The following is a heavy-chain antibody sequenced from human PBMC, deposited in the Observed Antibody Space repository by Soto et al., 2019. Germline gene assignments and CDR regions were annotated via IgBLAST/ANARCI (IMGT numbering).Heavy chain of an antibody. CDR1: GGSISSGGYY. D-gene: IGHD2-2*01. Sequence: SETLSLTCTVSGGSISSGGYYWSWIRQHPGKGLEWIGYIYYSGSTYYNPSLKSRVTISVDTSKNQFSLKLSSVTAADTAVYYCARDACSSTSCYFNYYYMDVWGKGTTVTVSS. CDR2: IYYSGST. J-gene: IGHJ6*03. CDR3: ARDACSSTSCYFNYYYMDV. V-gene: IGHV4-31*03.